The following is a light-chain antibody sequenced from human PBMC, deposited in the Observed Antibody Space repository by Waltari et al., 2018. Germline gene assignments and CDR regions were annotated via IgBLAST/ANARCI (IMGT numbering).Light chain of an antibody. CDR3: QQRGSWPPYT. J-gene: IGKJ2*01. Sequence: EIVLTQSPATLSLSPGERATLSCRASQSVSRYLAWYQQKPGQAPRLLIYDASNRATDIPARFSGSGSGTDFTLTISSLEPEDVAVYYCQQRGSWPPYTFGQGTKLEIK. CDR2: DAS. V-gene: IGKV3-11*01. CDR1: QSVSRY.